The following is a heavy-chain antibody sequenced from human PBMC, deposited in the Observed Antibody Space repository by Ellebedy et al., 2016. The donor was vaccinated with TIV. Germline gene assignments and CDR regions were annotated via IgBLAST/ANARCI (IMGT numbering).Heavy chain of an antibody. V-gene: IGHV4-39*07. CDR3: ARVRPGVRGVIYHYGMDV. CDR1: GGSISSGGYY. CDR2: INHSGST. Sequence: SETLSLTXTVSGGSISSGGYYWSWIRQPPGKGLEWIGEINHSGSTNYNPSLKSRVTISVDTSKNQFSLKLSSVTAADTAVYYCARVRPGVRGVIYHYGMDVWGQGTTVTVSS. J-gene: IGHJ6*02. D-gene: IGHD3-10*01.